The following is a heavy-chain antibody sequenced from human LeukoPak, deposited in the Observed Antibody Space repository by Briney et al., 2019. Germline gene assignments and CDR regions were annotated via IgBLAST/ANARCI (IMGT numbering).Heavy chain of an antibody. Sequence: PGRSLRLSCAASGFTFSSYGMHWVRQAPGKGLEWVSYISGSSSTIYYADSVKGRFTISRDNAKSSLYLQMNSLRDEDTGIYYCTRRIEFWGQGTLVTVSS. J-gene: IGHJ4*02. CDR2: ISGSSSTI. CDR3: TRRIEF. CDR1: GFTFSSYG. V-gene: IGHV3-48*02.